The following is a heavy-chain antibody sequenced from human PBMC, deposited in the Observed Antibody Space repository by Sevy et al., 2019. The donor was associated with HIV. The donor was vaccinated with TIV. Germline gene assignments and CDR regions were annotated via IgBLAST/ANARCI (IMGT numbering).Heavy chain of an antibody. Sequence: ASVKVSCKASGYTFTSYDINWVRQATGQGLEWMGWMNPNTGNTGYAQKFQGRVTMTRDTSTSTAYMELRSLRSDDTAIYYCTRVRALNYYDTSVSMEYNWFDPWGQGTLVNVSS. CDR2: MNPNTGNT. CDR3: TRVRALNYYDTSVSMEYNWFDP. CDR1: GYTFTSYD. D-gene: IGHD3-22*01. V-gene: IGHV1-8*02. J-gene: IGHJ5*02.